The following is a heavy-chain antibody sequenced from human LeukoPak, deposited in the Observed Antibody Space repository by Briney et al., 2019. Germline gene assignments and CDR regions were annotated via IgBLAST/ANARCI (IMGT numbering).Heavy chain of an antibody. CDR1: GGAISSGSFY. CDR3: ARGRYTQFDY. Sequence: SQTLSLTCTVSGGAISSGSFYWTWIRQPPGKGLEWIGYIYYSGSTNYNPSLKSRVTISVDTSKNQFSLKLSSVTAADTAVYYCARGRYTQFDYWGQGTLVTVSS. J-gene: IGHJ4*02. V-gene: IGHV4-61*01. CDR2: IYYSGST. D-gene: IGHD5-18*01.